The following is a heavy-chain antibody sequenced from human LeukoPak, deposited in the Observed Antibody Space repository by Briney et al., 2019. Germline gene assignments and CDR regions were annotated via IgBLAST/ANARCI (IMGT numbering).Heavy chain of an antibody. CDR1: RGSISGYY. D-gene: IGHD6-13*01. CDR3: ARVTGYRIEDYFDY. J-gene: IGHJ4*02. Sequence: SETLSLTCTVSRGSISGYYWSWIRQPPGKGLEWIGYIYYSGSTNYNPSLKSRVTISVETSKNEFSLKLRSVTAADTAVYYCARVTGYRIEDYFDYWGQGTLVTVSS. CDR2: IYYSGST. V-gene: IGHV4-59*01.